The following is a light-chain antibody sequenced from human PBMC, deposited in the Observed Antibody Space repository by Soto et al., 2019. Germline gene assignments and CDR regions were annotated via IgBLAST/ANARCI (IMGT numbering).Light chain of an antibody. J-gene: IGKJ1*01. V-gene: IGKV3-20*01. CDR2: DAS. Sequence: EIVLTQSPGTLSLSPGEGATLSCRASQSVSNNYLAWYQQKPGQAPRLLVYDASSRATGIPDRFRGSGSGTDFTLTITRLEPEDFAVYFCQQYGNSPWTFGQGAKVEIK. CDR1: QSVSNNY. CDR3: QQYGNSPWT.